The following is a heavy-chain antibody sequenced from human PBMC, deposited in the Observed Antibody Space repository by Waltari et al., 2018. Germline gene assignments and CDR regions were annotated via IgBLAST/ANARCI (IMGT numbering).Heavy chain of an antibody. J-gene: IGHJ3*02. D-gene: IGHD2-8*01. CDR3: AKKIDEVYGRDGLVYDGFDM. V-gene: IGHV3-9*01. Sequence: EVQLVESGGGLVQPGRSLRLSCAASGFPFDDYAMPWVRQGPGKGLEWVAGINWNSDSVAYGDSVKGRFTISRDNARNSLYLQLNSLTTEDTALYYCAKKIDEVYGRDGLVYDGFDMWGQGTMVTVSS. CDR2: INWNSDSV. CDR1: GFPFDDYA.